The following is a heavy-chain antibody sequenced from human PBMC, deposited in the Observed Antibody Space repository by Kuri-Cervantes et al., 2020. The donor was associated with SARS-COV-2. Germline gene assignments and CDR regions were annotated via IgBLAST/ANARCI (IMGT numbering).Heavy chain of an antibody. CDR1: GASFTTYG. CDR3: ARAPTGYHKWFPSFDNWFDP. J-gene: IGHJ5*02. D-gene: IGHD3-22*01. V-gene: IGHV1-69*04. CDR2: IIPILGIA. Sequence: SVKVSCKASGASFTTYGINWVRQAPGQGLEWMGRIIPILGIANYAQKFQGRVTITADKSTSTAYMELSSLRSEDTAVYYCARAPTGYHKWFPSFDNWFDPWGQGTLVTVSS.